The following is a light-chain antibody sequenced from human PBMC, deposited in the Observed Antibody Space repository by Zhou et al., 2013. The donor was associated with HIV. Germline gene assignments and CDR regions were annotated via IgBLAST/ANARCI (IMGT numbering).Light chain of an antibody. CDR2: YAS. CDR3: LQHNSLPQT. CDR1: QSISSW. Sequence: DIQMTQSPSTLSASVGDRVTITCRASQSISSWLAWYQQKPGKAPKRLIYYASSLQTGVPSRFSGSGSGTEFTLTISSLQLEDFASYYCLQHNSLPQTFGQGTKVEIK. J-gene: IGKJ1*01. V-gene: IGKV1-5*01.